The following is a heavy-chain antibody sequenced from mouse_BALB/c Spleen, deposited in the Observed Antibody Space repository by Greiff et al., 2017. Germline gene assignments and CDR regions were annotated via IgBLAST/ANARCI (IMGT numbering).Heavy chain of an antibody. Sequence: EVQGVESGGGLVQPGGSRKLSCAASGFTFSSFGMHWVRQAPEKGLEWVAYISSGSSTIYYADTVKGRFTISRDNPKNTLFLQMTSLRSEDTAMYYCARDYGSSAMDYWGQGTSVTVSS. D-gene: IGHD1-1*01. CDR3: ARDYGSSAMDY. CDR2: ISSGSSTI. V-gene: IGHV5-17*02. J-gene: IGHJ4*01. CDR1: GFTFSSFG.